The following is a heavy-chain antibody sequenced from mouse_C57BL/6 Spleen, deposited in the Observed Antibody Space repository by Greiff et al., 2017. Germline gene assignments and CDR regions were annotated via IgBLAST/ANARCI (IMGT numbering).Heavy chain of an antibody. V-gene: IGHV1-80*01. CDR1: GYAFSSYW. CDR2: IYPGDGDT. J-gene: IGHJ1*03. Sequence: LQESGAELVKPGASVKISCKASGYAFSSYWMNWVKQRPGKGLEWIGQIYPGDGDTNYNGKFKGKATLTADKSSSTAYMQLSSLTSEDSAVYFCARSDYYGSSYGWYFDVWGTGTTVTVSS. D-gene: IGHD1-1*01. CDR3: ARSDYYGSSYGWYFDV.